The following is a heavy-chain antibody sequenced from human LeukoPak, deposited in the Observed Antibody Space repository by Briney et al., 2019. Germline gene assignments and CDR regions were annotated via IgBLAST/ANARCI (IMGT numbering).Heavy chain of an antibody. CDR3: ASQYYYDSSGYYPLDY. Sequence: GRSLRLSCAASGFTFSSYAMHWVRQAPGKGLEWVAVISYDGSNKYYADSVKGRFTISRDNPMNTLYLQMNSLRAEDTAVYYCASQYYYDSSGYYPLDYWGQGTLVTVSS. D-gene: IGHD3-22*01. CDR2: ISYDGSNK. CDR1: GFTFSSYA. V-gene: IGHV3-30-3*01. J-gene: IGHJ4*02.